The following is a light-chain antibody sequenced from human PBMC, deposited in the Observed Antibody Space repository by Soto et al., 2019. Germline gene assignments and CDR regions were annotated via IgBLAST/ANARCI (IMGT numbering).Light chain of an antibody. V-gene: IGKV1-39*01. CDR1: QSISSY. CDR2: AAS. CDR3: QQSYSTPL. Sequence: DIQMTQSPSSLSASVGDRVTITCRASQSISSYLNWYQQKPGKAPKLLLYAASSLQSGVPSRFRGSGSGTDFTLPVSSLQPEYFATYYCQQSYSTPLFGPGTKVDIK. J-gene: IGKJ3*01.